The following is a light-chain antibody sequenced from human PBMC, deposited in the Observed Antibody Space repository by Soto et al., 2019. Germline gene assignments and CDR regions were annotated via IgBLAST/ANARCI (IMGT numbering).Light chain of an antibody. Sequence: DIQMTQSPSSLSASVGDRVTITCRASQSISTYLNWYQQRPGKTPKLLIYSASRLQSGVSSRFSGGGSGTDFTLSISSLQPEDFATYYCQQSYTTPYTFGQGTKLEIE. CDR2: SAS. J-gene: IGKJ2*01. V-gene: IGKV1-39*01. CDR1: QSISTY. CDR3: QQSYTTPYT.